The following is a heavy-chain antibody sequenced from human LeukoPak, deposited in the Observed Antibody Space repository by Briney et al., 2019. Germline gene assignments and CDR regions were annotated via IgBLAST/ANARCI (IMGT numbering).Heavy chain of an antibody. J-gene: IGHJ3*02. CDR3: GRGVRGLVPGAFGI. CDR2: IIPIFGTA. V-gene: IGHV1-69*05. D-gene: IGHD6-6*01. Sequence: GASVKVSCKASGGTFSSYAISWVRQAPEQGLEWMGRIIPIFGTANYAQKFQGRVTITTDESTSTAYMEASSRRSGGQAVDYFGRGVRGLVPGAFGIWGQGTMVTVSS. CDR1: GGTFSSYA.